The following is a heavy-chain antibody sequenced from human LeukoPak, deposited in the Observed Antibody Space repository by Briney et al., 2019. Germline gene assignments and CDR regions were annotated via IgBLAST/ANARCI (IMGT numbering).Heavy chain of an antibody. D-gene: IGHD1-26*01. V-gene: IGHV3-23*01. CDR1: GFTFSSHA. J-gene: IGHJ4*02. CDR3: AKAFGSGSYYWVFDY. Sequence: HPGGSLRLSCAASGFTFSSHAMSWVRQAPGEGLEWVSAISGSGGSTYYADSVKGRFTISRDNSKNTLYLQMNSLRAEDTAVYYCAKAFGSGSYYWVFDYWGQGTLVTVSS. CDR2: ISGSGGST.